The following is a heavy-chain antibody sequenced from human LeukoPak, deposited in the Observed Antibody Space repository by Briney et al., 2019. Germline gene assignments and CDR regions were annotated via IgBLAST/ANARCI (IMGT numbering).Heavy chain of an antibody. D-gene: IGHD3-22*01. J-gene: IGHJ4*02. V-gene: IGHV3-21*01. CDR3: ARDRDSSGYSDY. CDR2: ISSSSSYI. Sequence: GGSLSLSCAASGFTFSSYSMNWVRQAPGKGLEWVSSISSSSSYIYYADSVKGRFTISRDNAKNSLYLQMNSLRAEDTAVYYCARDRDSSGYSDYWGQGTLVTVSS. CDR1: GFTFSSYS.